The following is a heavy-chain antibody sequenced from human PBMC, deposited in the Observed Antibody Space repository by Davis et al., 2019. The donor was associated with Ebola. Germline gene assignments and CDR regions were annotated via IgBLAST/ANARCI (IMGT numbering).Heavy chain of an antibody. V-gene: IGHV3-9*01. CDR1: GFTFSAYS. J-gene: IGHJ6*02. CDR3: ARTGTPPKQDIVVVPAMLFPPGRMDV. Sequence: PGGSLRLSCVASGFTFSAYSMNWVRQAPGKGLEWVSGISWNCGIIVYADSVKGRFTISRDNAKNSLYLQMNSLRAEDTAVYYCARTGTPPKQDIVVVPAMLFPPGRMDVWGQGTTVTVSS. D-gene: IGHD2-2*01. CDR2: ISWNCGII.